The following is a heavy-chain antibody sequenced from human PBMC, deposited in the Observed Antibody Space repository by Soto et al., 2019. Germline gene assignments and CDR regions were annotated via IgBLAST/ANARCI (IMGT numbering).Heavy chain of an antibody. CDR3: ARGPIVVVPAAHMNWFDP. D-gene: IGHD2-2*01. CDR2: INHSGST. CDR1: DGSFSGYY. Sequence: SETLSLTCVVYDGSFSGYYWSWIRQPPGEGLEWIGEINHSGSTNYNQSLKSRVTISVDTSKNQFSLKLSSVTAADTAVYYCARGPIVVVPAAHMNWFDPWGQGTLVTVSS. V-gene: IGHV4-34*01. J-gene: IGHJ5*02.